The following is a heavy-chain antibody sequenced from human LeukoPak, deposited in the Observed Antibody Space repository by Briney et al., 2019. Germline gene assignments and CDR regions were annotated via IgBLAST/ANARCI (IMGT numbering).Heavy chain of an antibody. CDR3: AKDRLYDILTGYPDY. J-gene: IGHJ4*02. Sequence: GGSLRLSCAASGFTLSSFGMSWVGQAPGKGLEWVSAISGSSGRTYYADAVKGRFTVSRDISKNTVSLQMNRLRADDTAMYHCAKDRLYDILTGYPDYWGQGTLVTVSS. CDR1: GFTLSSFG. V-gene: IGHV3-23*01. CDR2: ISGSSGRT. D-gene: IGHD3-9*01.